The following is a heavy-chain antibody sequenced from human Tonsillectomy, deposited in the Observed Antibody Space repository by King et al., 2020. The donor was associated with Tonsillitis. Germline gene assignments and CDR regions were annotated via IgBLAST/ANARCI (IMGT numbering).Heavy chain of an antibody. CDR2: IGSITTVT. J-gene: IGHJ6*02. V-gene: IGHV3-11*01. CDR1: GFTFTDYY. CDR3: ARHHRLYGMDV. Sequence: VQLVESGGGLVKPGASLRLSCAASGFTFTDYYMSWIRQAPGKGLEWVAHIGSITTVTYYADSLKGRFTLSRDNAKNSVSLQMNSLTVEDTAMYFCARHHRLYGMDVWGQGTTVTVSS.